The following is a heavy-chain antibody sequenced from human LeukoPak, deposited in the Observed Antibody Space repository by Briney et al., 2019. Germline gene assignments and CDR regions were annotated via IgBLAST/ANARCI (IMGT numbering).Heavy chain of an antibody. CDR3: ARAGVWDYNDSSGYHNGAFDI. Sequence: ASVKVSCKASGYTFTDYYMHWVRQAPGQGLEWMGWINPDSGGTNYAQRFQGRVTMTRDTSISTAYMELSRLRSDDTAFYYCARAGVWDYNDSSGYHNGAFDIWGQGTMATVSS. J-gene: IGHJ3*02. D-gene: IGHD3-22*01. CDR2: INPDSGGT. V-gene: IGHV1-2*02. CDR1: GYTFTDYY.